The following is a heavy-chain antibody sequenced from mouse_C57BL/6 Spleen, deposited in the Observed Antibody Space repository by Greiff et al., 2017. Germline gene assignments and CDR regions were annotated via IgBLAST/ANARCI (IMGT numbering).Heavy chain of an antibody. CDR2: ISSGGDYI. CDR1: GFTFSSYA. J-gene: IGHJ3*01. D-gene: IGHD2-3*01. V-gene: IGHV5-9-1*02. CDR3: TRDYDGYFWFAC. Sequence: EVKVVESGEGLVKPGGSLKLSCAASGFTFSSYAMSWVRQTPEKRLEWVAYISSGGDYIYYADTVKGRFTISRDNARNTLYLQMSSLKSEDTAMYYCTRDYDGYFWFACWGQGTLVTVSA.